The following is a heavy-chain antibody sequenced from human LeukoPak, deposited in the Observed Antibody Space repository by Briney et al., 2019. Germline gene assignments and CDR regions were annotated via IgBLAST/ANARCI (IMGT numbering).Heavy chain of an antibody. CDR1: GYTFTGYY. CDR2: INPDSGGT. CDR3: ASVAVAGTGASFQH. D-gene: IGHD6-19*01. J-gene: IGHJ1*01. V-gene: IGHV1-2*02. Sequence: GASVKVSCKASGYTFTGYYMHWVRQAPGQGLEWMGWINPDSGGTNYAQKFQGRVTMTRDTSISTAYMELSRLRSDDTAVYYCASVAVAGTGASFQHWGQGTLVTVSS.